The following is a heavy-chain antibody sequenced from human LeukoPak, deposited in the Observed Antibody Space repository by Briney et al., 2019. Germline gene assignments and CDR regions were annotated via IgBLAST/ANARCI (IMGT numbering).Heavy chain of an antibody. V-gene: IGHV2-5*02. J-gene: IGHJ4*02. D-gene: IGHD3-3*01. Sequence: SGPTLVKPTQTLTLTCTFSGFSLSTSGVGVGWIRQPPGKALEWLVLIYWDDDKRYSPSLKSRLTITKDTSKNQVVLTMTNMDPVDTATYYCAHRQDFWSGPPFDYWGQGTLVTVSS. CDR3: AHRQDFWSGPPFDY. CDR2: IYWDDDK. CDR1: GFSLSTSGVG.